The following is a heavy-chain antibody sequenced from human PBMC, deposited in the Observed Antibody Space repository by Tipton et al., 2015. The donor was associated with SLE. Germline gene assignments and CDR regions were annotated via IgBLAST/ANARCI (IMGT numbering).Heavy chain of an antibody. CDR2: VYFNVRM. J-gene: IGHJ3*01. Sequence: TLSLTCTVSGGSISGYYWSWIRQPPGEGLECIGTVYFNVRMYYNPSLKSRMTMSLDTSKNQLSLKLSSMTAADTAVYFCARAGGNSLALHVWGQGTMVTVSS. CDR1: GGSISGYY. D-gene: IGHD4-23*01. CDR3: ARAGGNSLALHV. V-gene: IGHV4-59*12.